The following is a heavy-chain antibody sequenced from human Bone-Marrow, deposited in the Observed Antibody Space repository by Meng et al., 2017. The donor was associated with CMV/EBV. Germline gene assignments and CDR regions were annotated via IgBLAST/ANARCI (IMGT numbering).Heavy chain of an antibody. CDR2: ISSSSSYI. V-gene: IGHV3-21*01. J-gene: IGHJ2*01. D-gene: IGHD6-6*01. CDR3: AAIAAPPVDL. Sequence: EGKLGESGGGLVKPGGSLRLSWAASGFTFSSYSMNWVRQAPGKGLEWVSSISSSSSYIYYADSVKGRFTISRDNAKNSLYLQMNSLRAEDTAVYYCAAIAAPPVDLWGRGTLVTVSS. CDR1: GFTFSSYS.